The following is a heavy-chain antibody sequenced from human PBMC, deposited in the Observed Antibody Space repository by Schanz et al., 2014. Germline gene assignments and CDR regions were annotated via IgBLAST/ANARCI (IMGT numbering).Heavy chain of an antibody. CDR3: ARHLTTWGRFDY. CDR2: ISHSGRT. D-gene: IGHD7-27*01. V-gene: IGHV4-34*01. CDR1: GGSFSGYF. J-gene: IGHJ4*02. Sequence: QVQLQQWGAGLLKPSETLSLTCAVYGGSFSGYFWSWTRQSPEKGLEWIGEISHSGRTTYNPSLKSRASISVATSKSQFFLKLSSVAAADTAVYYCARHLTTWGRFDYWGQGTLLTVSS.